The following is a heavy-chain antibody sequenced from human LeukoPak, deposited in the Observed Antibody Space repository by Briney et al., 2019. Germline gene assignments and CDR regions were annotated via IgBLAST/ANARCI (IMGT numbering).Heavy chain of an antibody. V-gene: IGHV3-23*01. Sequence: PGGSLRLSCAASGFTFSSYAMSWVRQAPGKGLEWVSAISGSGGSTYYADSVKGRFTISRDNSKNTLYLQMSSLRAEDTAVYYCAKKSLPTITIFGVVTLDYWGQGTLVTVSS. CDR3: AKKSLPTITIFGVVTLDY. D-gene: IGHD3-3*01. J-gene: IGHJ4*02. CDR2: ISGSGGST. CDR1: GFTFSSYA.